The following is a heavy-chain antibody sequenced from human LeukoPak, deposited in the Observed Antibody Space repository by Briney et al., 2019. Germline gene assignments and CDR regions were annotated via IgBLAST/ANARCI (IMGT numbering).Heavy chain of an antibody. CDR1: GGSISSYY. J-gene: IGHJ5*02. CDR3: ARSGGLYWFDP. Sequence: PSETLSLTCTVSGGSISSYYWSWIRQPAGKALEWIGRIYTSGSTNYNPSLKSRVTISVDKSKNQFSLKLSSVTAADTAVYYCARSGGLYWFDPWGKGTLVTVSS. CDR2: IYTSGST. V-gene: IGHV4-4*07. D-gene: IGHD1-26*01.